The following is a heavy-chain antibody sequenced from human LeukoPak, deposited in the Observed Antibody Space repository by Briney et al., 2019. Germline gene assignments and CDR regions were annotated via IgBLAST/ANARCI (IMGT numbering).Heavy chain of an antibody. Sequence: GGSLRLSCAASGFTFSSYSMHWVRQAPGKGLEWVAVISHDSSNKFYTGSVRGRLSISRDNSKNTLYLQMSSLKVEDTAVYYCQTGGHHDFWSGYSDGEFDYWGQGTLVTVSS. D-gene: IGHD3-3*01. V-gene: IGHV3-30-3*01. CDR2: ISHDSSNK. CDR3: QTGGHHDFWSGYSDGEFDY. J-gene: IGHJ4*02. CDR1: GFTFSSYS.